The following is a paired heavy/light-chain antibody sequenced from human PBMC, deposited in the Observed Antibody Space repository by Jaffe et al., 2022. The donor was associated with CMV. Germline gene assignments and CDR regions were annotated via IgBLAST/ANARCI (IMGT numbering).Heavy chain of an antibody. J-gene: IGHJ6*02. CDR2: IYYSGST. Sequence: QLQLQESGPGLVKPSETLSLTCTVSGGSISSSSYYWGWIRQPPGKGLEWIGSIYYSGSTYYNPSLKSRVTISVDTSKNQFSLKLSSVTAADTAVYYCARHPNHYDFWSGYTYYYYGMDVWGQGTTVTVSS. CDR1: GGSISSSSYY. V-gene: IGHV4-39*01. CDR3: ARHPNHYDFWSGYTYYYYGMDV. D-gene: IGHD3-3*01.
Light chain of an antibody. Sequence: EIVLTQSPGTLSLSPGERATLSCRASQSVSSSYLAWYQQKPGQAPRLLIYGASSRATGIPDRFSGSGSGTDFTLTISRLEPEDFAVYYCQQYGSSPPISFGQGTRLEIK. CDR2: GAS. CDR3: QQYGSSPPIS. J-gene: IGKJ5*01. V-gene: IGKV3-20*01. CDR1: QSVSSSY.